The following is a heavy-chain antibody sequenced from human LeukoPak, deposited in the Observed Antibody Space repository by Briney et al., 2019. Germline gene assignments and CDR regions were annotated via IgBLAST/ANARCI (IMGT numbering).Heavy chain of an antibody. CDR3: ARDLHVVAGNYYYYYMDV. J-gene: IGHJ6*03. D-gene: IGHD2-2*01. V-gene: IGHV4-4*07. CDR2: SYTSGST. Sequence: PSETLSLTCTVSGGSISSYYWSWIRQPAGKGLEWIGRSYTSGSTNYNPSLKSRVTMSVDTSKNQFSLKLSSVTAADTAVYYCARDLHVVAGNYYYYYMDVWGKGTTVTISS. CDR1: GGSISSYY.